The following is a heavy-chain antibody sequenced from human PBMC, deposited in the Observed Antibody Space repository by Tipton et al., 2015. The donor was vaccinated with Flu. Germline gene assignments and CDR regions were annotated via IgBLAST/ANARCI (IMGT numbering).Heavy chain of an antibody. V-gene: IGHV4-38-2*01. CDR1: GYSISSGYY. J-gene: IGHJ4*02. D-gene: IGHD2-15*01. CDR3: ARAYCNAGSCYSDFDH. CDR2: SFHSGLT. Sequence: LRLSCAVSGYSISSGYYWGWIRQPPGKGLEWIGSSFHSGLTYYNPSLKSRVTISVDTSHNQFSLKLTSVTAADTAIYYCARAYCNAGSCYSDFDHWGQGTLATVSS.